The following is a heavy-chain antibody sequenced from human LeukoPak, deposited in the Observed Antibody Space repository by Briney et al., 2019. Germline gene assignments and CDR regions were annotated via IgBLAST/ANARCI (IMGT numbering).Heavy chain of an antibody. D-gene: IGHD1-26*01. J-gene: IGHJ4*02. Sequence: SETLSLTCTVSGGSISSGGYYWSWIRQPPGEGLEWIGYIYHSGSTYYNPSLKSRVTISVDRSKNQFSLKLSSVTAADTAVYYCARDLGGSLDYWGQGTLVTVSS. CDR3: ARDLGGSLDY. V-gene: IGHV4-30-2*01. CDR2: IYHSGST. CDR1: GGSISSGGYY.